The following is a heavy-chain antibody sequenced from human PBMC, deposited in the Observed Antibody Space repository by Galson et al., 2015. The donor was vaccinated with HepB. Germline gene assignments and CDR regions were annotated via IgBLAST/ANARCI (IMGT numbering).Heavy chain of an antibody. J-gene: IGHJ6*03. V-gene: IGHV1-18*01. CDR3: ARGTTVTRGYYYMDV. CDR1: GYSFSSYD. CDR2: ISAYNGKT. Sequence: SVKVSCKASGYSFSSYDISWVRLAPGQGLEWVGWISAYNGKTNYAQKFQGRVTMTTDTSTGTAYMELRRVRSDDTAMYYCARGTTVTRGYYYMDVWGKGTTVTASS. D-gene: IGHD4-11*01.